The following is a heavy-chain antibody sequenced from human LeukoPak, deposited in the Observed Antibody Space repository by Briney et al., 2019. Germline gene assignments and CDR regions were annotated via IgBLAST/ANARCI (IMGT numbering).Heavy chain of an antibody. V-gene: IGHV3-30*18. CDR2: ISYDGSNK. CDR1: GFTFSSYG. J-gene: IGHJ5*02. CDR3: ANWFDP. Sequence: GRSLRLSCAASGFTFSSYGMHWVRQAPGKGLEWVAVISYDGSNKYYADSVKGRFTISRDNSKNTLYLQMNGLRAEDTAVYYCANWFDPWGQGTLVTVSS.